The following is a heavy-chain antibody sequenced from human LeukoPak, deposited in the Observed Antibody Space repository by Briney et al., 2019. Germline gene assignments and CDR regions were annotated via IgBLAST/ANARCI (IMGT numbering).Heavy chain of an antibody. D-gene: IGHD4-17*01. CDR3: ARDTMTTIYYYYYMDV. Sequence: PSQTLSLTCTVSGGSISSYYWSWIRQPAGKGLEWIGRIYTSGSTNYNPSLKSRVTMSVDTSENQFSLKLSSVTAADTAVYYCARDTMTTIYYYYYMDVWGKGTTVTVSS. V-gene: IGHV4-4*07. CDR1: GGSISSYY. J-gene: IGHJ6*03. CDR2: IYTSGST.